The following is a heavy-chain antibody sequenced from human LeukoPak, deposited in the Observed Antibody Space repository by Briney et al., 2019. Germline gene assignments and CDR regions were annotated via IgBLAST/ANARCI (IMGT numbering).Heavy chain of an antibody. V-gene: IGHV3-21*01. CDR1: GFTFSTYN. CDR3: ARDLYYYGSGSSPLTFDY. CDR2: ISRSGSYI. D-gene: IGHD3-10*01. Sequence: PGGSLRLSCAASGFTFSTYNMNWVRQAPGKGLEWVPSISRSGSYINYADSVKGRFTISRDNAKNSLHLQMNSLRAEDTAVYYCARDLYYYGSGSSPLTFDYWGQGTLVTVSS. J-gene: IGHJ4*02.